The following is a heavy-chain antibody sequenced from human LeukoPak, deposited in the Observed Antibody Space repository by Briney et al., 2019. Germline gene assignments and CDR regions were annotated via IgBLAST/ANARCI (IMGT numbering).Heavy chain of an antibody. CDR2: INHSGST. J-gene: IGHJ4*02. CDR3: ARRRGIAAAGPSFDY. Sequence: SETLSLTCAVYGGSFSGYYWSWVRQPPGKGVEWVGEINHSGSTNYNPSLKSRVTISVDTSKNQFSLKLSSVTAADTAVYYCARRRGIAAAGPSFDYWGQGTLVTVSS. CDR1: GGSFSGYY. V-gene: IGHV4-34*01. D-gene: IGHD6-13*01.